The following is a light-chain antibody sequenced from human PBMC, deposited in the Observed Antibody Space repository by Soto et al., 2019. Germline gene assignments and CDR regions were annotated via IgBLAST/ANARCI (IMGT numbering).Light chain of an antibody. CDR1: SSDVGGYNY. CDR2: EVS. Sequence: QSAQSQPASVCWSPGHSITISCTGTSSDVGGYNYVSWYHQHPGKAPKLLIYEVSNRPSGVSNRFSSSKSGNTASLTISGLQAEDEADYFCSSYSSISKHWIFGGGTKVTVL. V-gene: IGLV2-14*01. CDR3: SSYSSISKHWI. J-gene: IGLJ2*01.